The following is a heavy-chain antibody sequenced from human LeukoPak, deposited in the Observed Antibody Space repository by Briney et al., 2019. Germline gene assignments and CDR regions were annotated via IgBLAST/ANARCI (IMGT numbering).Heavy chain of an antibody. CDR2: IGPTGTDR. CDR1: GFTFSSCG. V-gene: IGHV3-21*01. J-gene: IGHJ4*02. CDR3: XTETXXRHYDY. Sequence: GGSLRLSCAASGFTFSSCGFNWVRQAPGKGLEWVSSIGPTGTDRYYADSVRGRFTISRDNAKNSMYLQMDSLRDEDTAVYYXXTETXXRHYDYWGQGTLLTV.